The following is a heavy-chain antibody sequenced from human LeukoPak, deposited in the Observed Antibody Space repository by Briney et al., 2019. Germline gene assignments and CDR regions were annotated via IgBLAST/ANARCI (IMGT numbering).Heavy chain of an antibody. V-gene: IGHV3-33*08. CDR1: GFTFSSYG. CDR2: IWYGGSNK. D-gene: IGHD4-17*01. J-gene: IGHJ4*02. Sequence: GGSLRLSCAASGFTFSSYGMHWVRQAPGKGLEWVAVIWYGGSNKYYADSVKGRFTISRDNSKNTLYLQMNSLRAEDTAVYYCARDLLRYYFDYWGQGTLVTVSS. CDR3: ARDLLRYYFDY.